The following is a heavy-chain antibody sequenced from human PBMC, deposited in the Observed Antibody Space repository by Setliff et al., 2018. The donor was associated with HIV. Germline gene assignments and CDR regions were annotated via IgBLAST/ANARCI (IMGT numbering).Heavy chain of an antibody. V-gene: IGHV4-34*10. J-gene: IGHJ6*02. Sequence: SETLSLTCAVYGGSLMGYSWSWIRQSPEKGLEWIGDINQRGSTTYNPSLKSRVTMSLDESKNTLYLQMNSLRAEDTAVYYCARSVIGYYYYGMDVWGQGTLVTVSS. CDR1: GGSLMGYS. D-gene: IGHD3-16*01. CDR2: INQRGST. CDR3: ARSVIGYYYYGMDV.